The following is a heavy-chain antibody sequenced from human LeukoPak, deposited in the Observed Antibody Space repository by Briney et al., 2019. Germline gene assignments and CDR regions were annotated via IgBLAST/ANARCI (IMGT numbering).Heavy chain of an antibody. CDR3: ARGRYGGNHRRAFDY. D-gene: IGHD4-23*01. V-gene: IGHV1-8*03. Sequence: ASVKVSRKASGYTFTSYDFNWVRQATGQGLEWMGWMTPISGNTGYAQKFQGRVTITRNTSISTAYMELSSLRSEDTAVYYCARGRYGGNHRRAFDYWGQGTLVTVSS. CDR1: GYTFTSYD. CDR2: MTPISGNT. J-gene: IGHJ4*02.